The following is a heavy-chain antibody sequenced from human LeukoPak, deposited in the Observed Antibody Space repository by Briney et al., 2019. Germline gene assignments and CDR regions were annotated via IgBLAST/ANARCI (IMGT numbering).Heavy chain of an antibody. Sequence: SETLSLTCAVYGGSFSGYYWSWIRQPPGKGLEWIVEINHSGSTNYNPSLKSRVTISVDTSKNQFSLKLSSVTAADTAVYYCARGGRAAAGEYYFDYWGQGTLVTVSS. CDR3: ARGGRAAAGEYYFDY. D-gene: IGHD6-13*01. V-gene: IGHV4-34*01. J-gene: IGHJ4*02. CDR1: GGSFSGYY. CDR2: INHSGST.